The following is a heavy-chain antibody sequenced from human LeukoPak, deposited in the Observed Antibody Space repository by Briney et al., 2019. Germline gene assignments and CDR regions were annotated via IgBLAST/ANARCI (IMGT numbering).Heavy chain of an antibody. V-gene: IGHV1-18*01. CDR1: GYTFTSYG. CDR2: ISGFTGAT. J-gene: IGHJ5*02. Sequence: PGASVKVSCKASGYTFTSYGISWLRQAPGQGPEWMGWISGFTGATNYAQRFQGRVTMTIDTSTNTTYLDLRTVTSDDTAIYYCARALPGAATAHNWFDPWGQGTLVTVSS. CDR3: ARALPGAATAHNWFDP. D-gene: IGHD2-15*01.